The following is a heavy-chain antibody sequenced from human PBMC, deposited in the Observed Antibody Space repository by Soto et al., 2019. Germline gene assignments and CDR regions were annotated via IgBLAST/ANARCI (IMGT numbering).Heavy chain of an antibody. CDR3: TSCSYDVCSCYPYYFDY. CDR2: MYYSEST. J-gene: IGHJ4*02. CDR1: VGSLSSYY. Sequence: PSETLSLTCTVSVGSLSSYYWSWIRQPPGKGLGWIGYMYYSESTNYNPTLNSRVTISVDTSKRQSALKLSSVTAADTAVYYCTSCSYDVCSCYPYYFDYWGQGTLVTVSS. V-gene: IGHV4-59*01. D-gene: IGHD3-3*01.